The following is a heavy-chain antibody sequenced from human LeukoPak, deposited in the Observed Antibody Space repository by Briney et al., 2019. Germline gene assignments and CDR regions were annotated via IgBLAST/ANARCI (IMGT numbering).Heavy chain of an antibody. CDR1: GFTFSSYA. Sequence: GGSLRLSCAASGFTFSSYAMSWVRQAPGKGLEWVSTIGDSGGNTFYADSVKGRFTISRDNSKNTLYLQMGSLRAEDTALYYCAKDGVAHNMFYFDYWGQGTLVTVSS. CDR3: AKDGVAHNMFYFDY. CDR2: IGDSGGNT. J-gene: IGHJ4*02. V-gene: IGHV3-23*01. D-gene: IGHD1-1*01.